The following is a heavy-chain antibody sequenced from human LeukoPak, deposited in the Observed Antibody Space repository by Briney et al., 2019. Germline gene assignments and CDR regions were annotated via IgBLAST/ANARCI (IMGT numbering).Heavy chain of an antibody. CDR3: ARRTGRSYYFDY. CDR1: GFTFSSYG. Sequence: GRSLRLSCAASGFTFSSYGMHWVRQAPGKGLEWVAVISYDGSNKYYADSVKGRFTISRDNSKNTLYLQMNSLRAEDTAVYYCARRTGRSYYFDYWGQGTLVTVSS. D-gene: IGHD3-16*02. CDR2: ISYDGSNK. J-gene: IGHJ4*02. V-gene: IGHV3-30*03.